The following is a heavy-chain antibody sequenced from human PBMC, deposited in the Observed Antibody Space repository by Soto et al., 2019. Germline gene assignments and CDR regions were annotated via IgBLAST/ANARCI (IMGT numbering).Heavy chain of an antibody. Sequence: EVRLLQSGGGLVQPGGSLRLSCAASGFNFSGSSMSWVRQAPGKELHWVSGISRTGGRTFYTDSVKGRFTISRDNSDNTLHLQMNRLRVEDTALYYCATYDFWRFDYWGQGIVVTVSS. CDR1: GFNFSGSS. V-gene: IGHV3-23*01. D-gene: IGHD3-3*01. CDR2: ISRTGGRT. J-gene: IGHJ4*02. CDR3: ATYDFWRFDY.